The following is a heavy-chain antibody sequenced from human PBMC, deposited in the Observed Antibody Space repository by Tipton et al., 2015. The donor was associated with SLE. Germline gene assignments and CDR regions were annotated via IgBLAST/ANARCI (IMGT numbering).Heavy chain of an antibody. CDR2: VYHSGST. CDR1: GYSISSVYY. V-gene: IGHV4-38-2*02. D-gene: IGHD1-26*01. CDR3: AREGTRSGEEGAFDI. Sequence: LRLSCSVSGYSISSVYYWGWIRQPPGKGLEWIGSVYHSGSTYYNPSLKSGVTISLDTSKNLFSLKLNSVTAADTAVYYCAREGTRSGEEGAFDIWGQGTMVTVSS. J-gene: IGHJ3*02.